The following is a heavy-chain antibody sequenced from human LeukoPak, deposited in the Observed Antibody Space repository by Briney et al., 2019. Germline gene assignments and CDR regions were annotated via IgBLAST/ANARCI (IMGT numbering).Heavy chain of an antibody. CDR2: IYHSGST. V-gene: IGHV4-38-2*02. J-gene: IGHJ5*02. D-gene: IGHD2-15*01. CDR1: GYSISSGYY. Sequence: SETLSLTCTVSGYSISSGYYWGWIRQPPGKGLEWIGSIYHSGSTYYNPSLKSRVTISVDTSKNQFSLKLSSVTAADTAVYYCARSHLGYCSGGSCYSYPFDPWGQGTLVTVSS. CDR3: ARSHLGYCSGGSCYSYPFDP.